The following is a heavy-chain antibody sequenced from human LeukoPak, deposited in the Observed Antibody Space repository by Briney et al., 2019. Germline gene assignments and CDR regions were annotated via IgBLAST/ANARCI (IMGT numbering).Heavy chain of an antibody. D-gene: IGHD3-10*01. CDR2: IIPIFGTA. CDR3: ARLIAGDFDY. J-gene: IGHJ4*02. CDR1: GGTSTIYA. V-gene: IGHV1-69*06. Sequence: SLNVSCKASGGTSTIYAISWVRQAPGQGLEWMGGIIPIFGTANYAQKFQGRVTITADKSTSTAYMELSSLRSEDTAVYYCARLIAGDFDYWGQGTLVTVSS.